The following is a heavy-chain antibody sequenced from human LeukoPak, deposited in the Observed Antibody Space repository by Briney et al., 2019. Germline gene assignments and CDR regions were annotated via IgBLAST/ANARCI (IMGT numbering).Heavy chain of an antibody. D-gene: IGHD1-1*01. CDR2: IYHSGST. CDR1: GGSISSGGYY. J-gene: IGHJ4*02. Sequence: PSQTLSLTCTVSGGSISSGGYYWTWLRQPPGTGLEWIGYIYHSGSTYYNPSLKSRVTISLDRSKNQFSLKVSSVTAADTAVYYCASEVATAPYHFDYWGQGTLVTVSS. V-gene: IGHV4-30-2*01. CDR3: ASEVATAPYHFDY.